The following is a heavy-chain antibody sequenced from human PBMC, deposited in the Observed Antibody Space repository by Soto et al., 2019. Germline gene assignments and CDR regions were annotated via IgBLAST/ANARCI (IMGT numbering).Heavy chain of an antibody. CDR2: IYYSGST. V-gene: IGHV4-59*01. J-gene: IGHJ6*02. D-gene: IGHD2-2*01. CDR1: GGSISSYY. Sequence: WETLSLTCTVSGGSISSYYWSWIRQPPGKGLEWIGYIYYSGSTNYNPSLKSRVTISVDTSKNQFSLKLSSVTAADTAVYYCARGPVVPAVQWVGYYYYGMDVSGQGTTVTVSS. CDR3: ARGPVVPAVQWVGYYYYGMDV.